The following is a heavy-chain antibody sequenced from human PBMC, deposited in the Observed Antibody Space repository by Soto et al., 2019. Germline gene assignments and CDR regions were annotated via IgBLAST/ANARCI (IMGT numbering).Heavy chain of an antibody. D-gene: IGHD6-13*01. CDR1: GGYISPYY. CDR2: VYYSGNT. V-gene: IGHV4-59*01. Sequence: PSETLSLTSTVSGGYISPYYWSWIRQPPGKGLEWIGYVYYSGNTNYNPSLESRATISVDTSRNRFSLNLTSATAADTAVYYCARKGAAASYAHYYMDVWGRGTAVTVSS. J-gene: IGHJ6*03. CDR3: ARKGAAASYAHYYMDV.